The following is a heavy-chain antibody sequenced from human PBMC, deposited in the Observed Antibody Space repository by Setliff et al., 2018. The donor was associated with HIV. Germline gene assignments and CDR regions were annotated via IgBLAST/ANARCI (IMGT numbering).Heavy chain of an antibody. Sequence: SVKVSCKASGGTFSSYAISWVRQAPGQGLEWMGGIIPIFGTTNYAQKFQGRVTITADEWTSTAYMELSSLRSEDTAVYFCASHRRVGTTVLFSYWGRGTLVTVSS. CDR1: GGTFSSYA. V-gene: IGHV1-69*13. CDR2: IIPIFGTT. D-gene: IGHD1-1*01. J-gene: IGHJ4*02. CDR3: ASHRRVGTTVLFSY.